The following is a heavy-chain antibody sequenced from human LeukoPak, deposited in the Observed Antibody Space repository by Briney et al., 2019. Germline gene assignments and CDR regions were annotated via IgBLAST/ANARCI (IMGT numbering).Heavy chain of an antibody. Sequence: GGSLRLSCAASGFTFSSYSMNWVRQAPGKGLEWISYISSSSSTIYYADSVKGRFTISRDNAKNSLYLQMKSLRAEDTAVYYCARGYDSRGYYPDYWGQGTLVTVSS. J-gene: IGHJ4*02. V-gene: IGHV3-48*01. CDR3: ARGYDSRGYYPDY. D-gene: IGHD3-22*01. CDR1: GFTFSSYS. CDR2: ISSSSSTI.